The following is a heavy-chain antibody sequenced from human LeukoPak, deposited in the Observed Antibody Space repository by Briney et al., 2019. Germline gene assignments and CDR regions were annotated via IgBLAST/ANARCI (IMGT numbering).Heavy chain of an antibody. Sequence: ASVKVSCKASGGTFSSYAISWVRQAPGQGLEWMGGIIPIFGTASYAQKFQGRVTITADESTGTAYMELSSLRSEDTAVYYCARKGLGYCSGGSCYYYYYYYMDVWGKGTTVTVSS. V-gene: IGHV1-69*01. CDR2: IIPIFGTA. J-gene: IGHJ6*03. D-gene: IGHD2-15*01. CDR1: GGTFSSYA. CDR3: ARKGLGYCSGGSCYYYYYYYMDV.